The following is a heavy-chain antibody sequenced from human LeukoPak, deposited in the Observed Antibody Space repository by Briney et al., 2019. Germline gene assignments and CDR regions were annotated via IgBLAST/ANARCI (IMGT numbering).Heavy chain of an antibody. CDR3: AYDKKAYVFGLFVF. D-gene: IGHD2-21*01. J-gene: IGHJ4*02. V-gene: IGHV3-23*01. CDR1: GFSFSVSA. CDR2: ISGSSGSI. Sequence: GGSLRPSCAASGFSFSVSAMSWVRQAPGKGPEWVSSISGSSGSIYYAESVRGRFTISRDNSKNTLYLQMNSLRAEDTALYYCAYDKKAYVFGLFVFWGQGTLVTVSS.